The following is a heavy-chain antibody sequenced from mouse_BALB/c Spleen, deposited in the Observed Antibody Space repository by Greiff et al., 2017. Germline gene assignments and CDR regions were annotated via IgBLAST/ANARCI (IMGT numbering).Heavy chain of an antibody. J-gene: IGHJ4*01. CDR1: GFNIKDTY. CDR3: ARLGRAYYAMDY. CDR2: IDPANGNT. D-gene: IGHD4-1*01. Sequence: EVQLVESGAELVKPGASVKLSCTASGFNIKDTYMHWVKQRPEQGLEWIGRIDPANGNTKYDPKFQGKATITADTSSNTAYLQLSSLTSEDTAVYYCARLGRAYYAMDYWGQGTSGTVSS. V-gene: IGHV14-3*02.